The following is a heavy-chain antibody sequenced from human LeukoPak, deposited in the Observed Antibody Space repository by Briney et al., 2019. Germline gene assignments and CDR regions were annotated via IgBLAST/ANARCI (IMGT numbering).Heavy chain of an antibody. CDR3: ARVNVDTAMPKPRGAFDI. CDR1: GGSFSGYY. V-gene: IGHV4-34*01. Sequence: PSETLSLTCAVHGGSFSGYYWSWIRQPPGKGLEWIGEINHSGSTNYNPSLKSRVTISVDTSKNQFSLKLSSVTAADTAVYYCARVNVDTAMPKPRGAFDIWGQGTMVTVSS. J-gene: IGHJ3*02. D-gene: IGHD5-18*01. CDR2: INHSGST.